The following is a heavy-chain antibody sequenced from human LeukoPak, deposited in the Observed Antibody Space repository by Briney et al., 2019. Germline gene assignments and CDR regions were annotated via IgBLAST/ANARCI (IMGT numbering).Heavy chain of an antibody. J-gene: IGHJ3*02. CDR1: GYTFTSYD. Sequence: GESLQISCKGSGYTFTSYDINWVRQATGQGLEWMGWMNPNSGNTGYAQKFQGRVTITRNTSLSTAYMELSSLRSEETAVYYCASLKNSYDSSGYLVTDAFDIWGQGTMVTVSS. D-gene: IGHD3-22*01. V-gene: IGHV1-8*03. CDR3: ASLKNSYDSSGYLVTDAFDI. CDR2: MNPNSGNT.